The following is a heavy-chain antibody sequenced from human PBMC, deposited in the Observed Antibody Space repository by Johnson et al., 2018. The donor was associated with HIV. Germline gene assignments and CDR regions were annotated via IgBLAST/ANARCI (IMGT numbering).Heavy chain of an antibody. V-gene: IGHV3-30*04. D-gene: IGHD6-13*01. Sequence: QEQLVESGGGVVQPGRSLRLSCAASGFTFSSYAMHWVRQAPGKGLEWVAVISYDGSNTYYADSVTGRFTISRDNSKNTLYLQMNSLRPEDTAVYYCAKDVDSSRWWRAFDMWGQGTMVSVSS. CDR2: ISYDGSNT. CDR3: AKDVDSSRWWRAFDM. CDR1: GFTFSSYA. J-gene: IGHJ3*02.